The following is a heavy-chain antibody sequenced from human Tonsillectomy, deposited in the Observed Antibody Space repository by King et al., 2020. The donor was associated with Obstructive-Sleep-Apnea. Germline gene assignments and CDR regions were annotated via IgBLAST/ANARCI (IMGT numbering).Heavy chain of an antibody. J-gene: IGHJ4*02. V-gene: IGHV4-4*07. D-gene: IGHD3-10*01. CDR3: ARGLDNYDGSGSHHYFDH. CDR1: GGSISGNY. Sequence: VQLQESGPGLVKPSENLSLTCTVSGGSISGNYWNWMRQSAGKGLEWIGRMYISGSTYYNPSLKSRVTMSEDTSKNQFSLKLTSVTPADTGVYYCARGLDNYDGSGSHHYFDHWGQGALVTVSS. CDR2: MYISGST.